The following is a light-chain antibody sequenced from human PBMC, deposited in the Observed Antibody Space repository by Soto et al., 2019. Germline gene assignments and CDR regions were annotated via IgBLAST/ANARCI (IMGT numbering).Light chain of an antibody. CDR3: QQYDSFSVT. CDR2: AAS. V-gene: IGKV1-5*01. J-gene: IGKJ1*01. CDR1: QSISSW. Sequence: SPSILSASWGGIVTITCRARQSISSWLAWYQQKPGKAPTLLIYAASTLQSGVPSRFSGSGFGTDFTLTISSLQPEDFATYYCQQYDSFSVTFGQGTKVDNK.